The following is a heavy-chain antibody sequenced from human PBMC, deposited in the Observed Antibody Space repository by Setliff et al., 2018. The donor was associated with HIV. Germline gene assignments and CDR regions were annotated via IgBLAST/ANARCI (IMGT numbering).Heavy chain of an antibody. J-gene: IGHJ3*02. CDR3: ARDVLQFEPEAFDI. V-gene: IGHV4-61*02. D-gene: IGHD3-3*01. CDR1: GGSISSGSYY. Sequence: PSETLSLTCTVSGGSISSGSYYWSWIRQPAGKGLEWIGRIYITGSTNYNPSLKSRVTISVDTSKNQFSLKQRSVTAADTAVYYCARDVLQFEPEAFDIWGQGTMVTVSS. CDR2: IYITGST.